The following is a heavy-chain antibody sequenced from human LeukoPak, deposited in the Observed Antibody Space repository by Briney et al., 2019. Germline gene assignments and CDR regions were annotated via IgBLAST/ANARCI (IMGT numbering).Heavy chain of an antibody. CDR3: ARILRLHTPRAFDI. J-gene: IGHJ3*02. V-gene: IGHV3-74*03. D-gene: IGHD5-24*01. CDR2: INSGGTSP. Sequence: GGSRRLSCVASGFTFSSYWMHWVRQAPGKGLVWVSRINSGGTSPTYADSVKGRFTISRDNAKNTLYLQMNSLRVEDTAVYYCARILRLHTPRAFDIWGQGTMVTVYS. CDR1: GFTFSSYW.